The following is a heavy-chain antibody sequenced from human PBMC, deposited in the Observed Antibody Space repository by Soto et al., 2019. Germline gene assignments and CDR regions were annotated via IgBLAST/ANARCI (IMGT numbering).Heavy chain of an antibody. V-gene: IGHV4-4*02. CDR1: SGSISSHNW. CDR3: ARKRAGSDDYGDYSPHLYFDL. Sequence: QVQLQESGPRLVKPSGTLSLTCTVSSGSISSHNWWTWVRQTPGKGLEWIGDIQHAGGSNYNPSLKSRVSRPVDKSKNQFSLRLSSVTVADTAVYYCARKRAGSDDYGDYSPHLYFDLWGRGTLVTVSP. D-gene: IGHD4-17*01. CDR2: IQHAGGS. J-gene: IGHJ2*01.